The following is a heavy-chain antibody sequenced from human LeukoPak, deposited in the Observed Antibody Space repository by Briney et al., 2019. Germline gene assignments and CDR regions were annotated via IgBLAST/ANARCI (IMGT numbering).Heavy chain of an antibody. V-gene: IGHV3-49*04. Sequence: PGGSLRLSWSASGFTVGDYGMSWVRQAPGKGRGWGGFIRSKAYGLTTEYAAAVKCKFTSSRDDSKRIADLQMNSLKSEDTAVYYCTRDPSHYYDSSGYYYNWGQGTPVTVSS. D-gene: IGHD3-22*01. J-gene: IGHJ4*02. CDR1: GFTVGDYG. CDR3: TRDPSHYYDSSGYYYN. CDR2: IRSKAYGLTT.